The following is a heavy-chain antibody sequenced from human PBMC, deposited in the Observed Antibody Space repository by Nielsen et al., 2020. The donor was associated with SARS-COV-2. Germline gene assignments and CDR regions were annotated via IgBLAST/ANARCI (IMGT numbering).Heavy chain of an antibody. D-gene: IGHD3-16*01. CDR1: GYTFTSYG. CDR3: ARFVDYVWGSYPNSYYYYYGMDV. CDR2: ISAYNGNT. J-gene: IGHJ6*02. Sequence: ASVKVSCKASGYTFTSYGISWVRQAPGQGLEWMGRISAYNGNTNYAQKLQGRVTMTTDTSTSTAYMELRSLRSDDTAVYYCARFVDYVWGSYPNSYYYYYGMDVWGQGTTVTV. V-gene: IGHV1-18*01.